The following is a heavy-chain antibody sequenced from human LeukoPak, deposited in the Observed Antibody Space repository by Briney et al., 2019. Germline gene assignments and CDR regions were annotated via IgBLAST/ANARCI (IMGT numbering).Heavy chain of an antibody. Sequence: GGSLRLSCAASGFTFSSYAMSWVRQAPGKGLEWVSAISGSGGSTYYADSVKGRFTISRDNSKNTLYLQMNSLRAEDTAVYYCAKDLGYSSSWRDAFDIWGQGTMVTVSS. CDR2: ISGSGGST. CDR3: AKDLGYSSSWRDAFDI. CDR1: GFTFSSYA. V-gene: IGHV3-23*01. D-gene: IGHD6-13*01. J-gene: IGHJ3*02.